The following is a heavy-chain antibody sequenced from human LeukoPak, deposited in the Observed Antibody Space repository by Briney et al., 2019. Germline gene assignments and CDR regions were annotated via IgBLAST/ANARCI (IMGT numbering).Heavy chain of an antibody. V-gene: IGHV4-59*01. CDR3: ARSIAAAGTYYFDY. CDR2: ISYSGNT. J-gene: IGHJ4*02. CDR1: GGSISNYY. Sequence: PSETLSLTCTVSGGSISNYYWTWIRQPPGKGLEWIGFISYSGNTNYNPSLKSRVTISVDTSKNQFSLKLSSVTAADTAVYYCARSIAAAGTYYFDYWGQGTLVTVSS. D-gene: IGHD6-13*01.